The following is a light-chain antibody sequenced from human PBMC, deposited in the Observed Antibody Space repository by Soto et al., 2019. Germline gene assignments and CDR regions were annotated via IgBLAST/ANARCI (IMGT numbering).Light chain of an antibody. Sequence: DIPMTQSPSSLSASVGDRVTITCQASQDISNYLNWYQQKPGKAPKLLIYAASSLQSGVPSRFRGSGSGTDFTLTISSLQPEDFAIYYCQQSYSSSPYTFGRGTKLEIK. J-gene: IGKJ2*01. V-gene: IGKV1-39*01. CDR1: QDISNY. CDR3: QQSYSSSPYT. CDR2: AAS.